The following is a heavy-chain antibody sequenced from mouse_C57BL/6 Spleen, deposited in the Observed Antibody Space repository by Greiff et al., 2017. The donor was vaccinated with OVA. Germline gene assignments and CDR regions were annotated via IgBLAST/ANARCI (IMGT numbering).Heavy chain of an antibody. V-gene: IGHV1-50*01. Sequence: QVQLQQPGAELVKPGASVKLSCKASGYTFTSYWMQWVKQRPGQGLEWIGEIDPSDSYTNYNQKFTGKATLTVDTSSSTAYMQLSSLTSEESAVYYWARTGDYYFDVWGTGTTVTVSS. J-gene: IGHJ1*03. D-gene: IGHD2-4*01. CDR1: GYTFTSYW. CDR2: IDPSDSYT. CDR3: ARTGDYYFDV.